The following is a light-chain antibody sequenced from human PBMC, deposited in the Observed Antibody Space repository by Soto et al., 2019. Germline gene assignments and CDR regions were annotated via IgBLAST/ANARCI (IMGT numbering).Light chain of an antibody. CDR2: GAS. CDR1: QGISEY. CDR3: HSYNSIPRT. Sequence: DIQMAQSPSSLSASIGDRVTITCRASQGISEYSAWYQQRPGNAPNLLIYGASILQSGVPSRFIGSGSGTHFTLTISSLQPEDVATYYCHSYNSIPRTFGQGTTVEIK. J-gene: IGKJ1*01. V-gene: IGKV1-27*01.